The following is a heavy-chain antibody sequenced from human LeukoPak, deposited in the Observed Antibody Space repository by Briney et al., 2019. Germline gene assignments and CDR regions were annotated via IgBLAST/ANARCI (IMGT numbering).Heavy chain of an antibody. V-gene: IGHV4-59*08. Sequence: SETLSLTCTLSGGFISMYYWSWIRQPPGKGLEWIGYIYYSGSTNYNPSLKSRVTISVDTSKNQFSLKLSPVAAADTAVYYCAKTTVTSSYWYFDLWGRGTLVTVSS. D-gene: IGHD4-17*01. CDR2: IYYSGST. CDR3: AKTTVTSSYWYFDL. CDR1: GGFISMYY. J-gene: IGHJ2*01.